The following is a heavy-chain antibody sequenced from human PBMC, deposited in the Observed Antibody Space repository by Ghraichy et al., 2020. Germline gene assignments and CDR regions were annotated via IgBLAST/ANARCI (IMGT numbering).Heavy chain of an antibody. CDR1: GGSISSSSYY. Sequence: SQTRSLTCTVSGGSISSSSYYWGWIRQPPGKGLEWIGSIYYSGSTYYNPSLKSRVTISVDTSKNQFSLKLSSVTAADTAVYYCAREVPAAINAFDIWGQGTMVTVSS. D-gene: IGHD2-2*01. J-gene: IGHJ3*02. CDR2: IYYSGST. V-gene: IGHV4-39*02. CDR3: AREVPAAINAFDI.